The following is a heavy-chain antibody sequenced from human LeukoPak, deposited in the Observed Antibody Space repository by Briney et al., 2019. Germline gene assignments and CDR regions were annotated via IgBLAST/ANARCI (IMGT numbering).Heavy chain of an antibody. D-gene: IGHD3-22*01. J-gene: IGHJ5*02. Sequence: PSETLSLTCAVYGGSFSGYYWSWIRQPPGKGLEWIGEINHSGSTNYNPSLKSRVTISVDTSKNQFSLKLSSVTAADTAVYYCARGSSDSSGYCRRRYNWFDPWGQGTLVTVSS. V-gene: IGHV4-34*01. CDR1: GGSFSGYY. CDR2: INHSGST. CDR3: ARGSSDSSGYCRRRYNWFDP.